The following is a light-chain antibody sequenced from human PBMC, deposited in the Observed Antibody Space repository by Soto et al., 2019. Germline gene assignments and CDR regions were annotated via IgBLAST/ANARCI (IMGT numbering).Light chain of an antibody. V-gene: IGKV3-11*01. CDR2: AAS. J-gene: IGKJ3*01. Sequence: EILLTRAPATLALSSVEIANLSRRVSQSVGSSLAWYQQKPGQAPRLLIYAASNRATGIPARFSGSGSGTDFTLTINSLQPEDVEVYYCQQRSYLFTCG. CDR1: QSVGSS. CDR3: QQRSYLFT.